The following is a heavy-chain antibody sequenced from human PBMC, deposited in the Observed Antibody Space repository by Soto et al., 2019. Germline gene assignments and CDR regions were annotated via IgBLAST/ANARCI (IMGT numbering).Heavy chain of an antibody. CDR1: GGTFSSYA. Sequence: QVQLVQSGAEVKKPGSSVKVSCKASGGTFSSYAISWVRQAPGQGLEWMGGIIPIFGTANYAQKFQGRVTIPADEPNSTAYMELSSLSAEDTSVYYCARDQRLGSRYNWNPHDFDYWGQGTLVTVSS. V-gene: IGHV1-69*12. CDR3: ARDQRLGSRYNWNPHDFDY. J-gene: IGHJ4*02. D-gene: IGHD1-20*01. CDR2: IIPIFGTA.